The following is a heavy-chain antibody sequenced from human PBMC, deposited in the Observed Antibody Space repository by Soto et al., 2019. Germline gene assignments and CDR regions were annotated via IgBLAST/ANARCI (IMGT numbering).Heavy chain of an antibody. J-gene: IGHJ4*02. CDR2: ISYDGSNK. CDR1: GFTFSSYA. CDR3: ARVPSLDY. V-gene: IGHV3-30-3*01. Sequence: QVQLVESGGGVVQPGRSLTLSCAASGFTFSSYAMHWVRQAPGKGLEWVAVISYDGSNKYYADSVKGRFTISRDNSKNTLYLQTNSLSAEDTAVYYCARVPSLDYWGQGTLVTVSS.